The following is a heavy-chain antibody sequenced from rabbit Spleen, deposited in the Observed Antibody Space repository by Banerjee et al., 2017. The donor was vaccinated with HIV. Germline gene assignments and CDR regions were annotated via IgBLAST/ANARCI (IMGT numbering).Heavy chain of an antibody. CDR1: GVSFSGDSY. V-gene: IGHV1S40*01. CDR2: IDSGSSGFT. Sequence: QSLEESGGDLVKPGASLTLTCIASGVSFSGDSYMCWVRQAPGKGLEWIACIDSGSSGFTYFASWAKGRFTISKTSSTTVTLQMTSLTAADTATYFCARDAGTSFSTYGMDLWGQGPWSPS. CDR3: ARDAGTSFSTYGMDL. J-gene: IGHJ6*01. D-gene: IGHD8-1*01.